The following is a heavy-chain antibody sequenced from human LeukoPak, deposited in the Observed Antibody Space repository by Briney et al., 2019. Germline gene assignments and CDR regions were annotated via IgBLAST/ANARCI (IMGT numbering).Heavy chain of an antibody. V-gene: IGHV3-23*01. Sequence: GGSLRLSCAASGFTFSSYAMSWVRQAPGKGLEWVSAISGSGGSTYYADSVKGRFTISRDNAKNSLYLQMNSLRAEDTAVYYCARALTEGFGESHYFDYWGQGTLVTVSS. CDR1: GFTFSSYA. D-gene: IGHD3-10*01. CDR2: ISGSGGST. CDR3: ARALTEGFGESHYFDY. J-gene: IGHJ4*02.